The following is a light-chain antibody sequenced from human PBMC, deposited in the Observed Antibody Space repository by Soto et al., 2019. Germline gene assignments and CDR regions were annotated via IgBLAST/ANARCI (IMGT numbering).Light chain of an antibody. CDR1: QNINNY. V-gene: IGKV1-39*01. CDR2: AAS. Sequence: DIQMTQSPSSLSASVGDRVTITCRASQNINNYLNWYQQKPGKAPKLLIYAASSLQSGVPSRFSGSRSGTDFTLTISSLQPEDFATYYCQHFNHYPLTFGGGTKVDIK. J-gene: IGKJ4*01. CDR3: QHFNHYPLT.